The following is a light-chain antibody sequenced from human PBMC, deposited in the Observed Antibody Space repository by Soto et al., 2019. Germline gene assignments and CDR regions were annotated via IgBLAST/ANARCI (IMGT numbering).Light chain of an antibody. Sequence: EIVMTQSPATLSVSPGERATLSCRASQSVSSNLAWYQQKPGQAPRLPIYGASTRATGIPARFSGSGSGTEFTLTISSPQSEDFAVYYCQQYNNWPPWTFGQGTKVEIK. CDR1: QSVSSN. CDR3: QQYNNWPPWT. J-gene: IGKJ1*01. V-gene: IGKV3-15*01. CDR2: GAS.